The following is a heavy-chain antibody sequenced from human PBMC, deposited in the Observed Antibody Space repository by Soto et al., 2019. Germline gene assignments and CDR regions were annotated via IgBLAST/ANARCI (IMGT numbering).Heavy chain of an antibody. CDR1: GFTFISYA. J-gene: IGHJ5*02. Sequence: SLRLSCAASGFTFISYAISWVRQAPGKGLEWISSISGSGFKKYYADSVKGRFTISRDNSKSTVYLELNNLSAEDTAVYHCAKNQGVELVPLATVDWFDPWGQGSVVTVSS. V-gene: IGHV3-23*01. CDR2: ISGSGFKK. CDR3: AKNQGVELVPLATVDWFDP. D-gene: IGHD1-26*01.